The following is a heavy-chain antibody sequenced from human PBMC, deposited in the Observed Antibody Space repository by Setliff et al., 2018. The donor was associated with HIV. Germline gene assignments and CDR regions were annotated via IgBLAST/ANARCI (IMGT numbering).Heavy chain of an antibody. Sequence: GGSLRLSCAASGFTFSSYAVHWVRQAPGKGLGWVAVISYDGSNKYYADSVKGRFTISRDNSKNTLYLQMNSLRPEDTAVYYCARAPSSYGRSYWYFDLWGRGTLVTVSS. J-gene: IGHJ2*01. CDR1: GFTFSSYA. CDR3: ARAPSSYGRSYWYFDL. V-gene: IGHV3-30*04. D-gene: IGHD1-26*01. CDR2: ISYDGSNK.